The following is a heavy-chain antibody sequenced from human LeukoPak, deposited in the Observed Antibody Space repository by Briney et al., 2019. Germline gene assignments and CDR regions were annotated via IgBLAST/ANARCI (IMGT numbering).Heavy chain of an antibody. J-gene: IGHJ4*02. D-gene: IGHD6-19*01. CDR1: GYTFTSYG. CDR3: ARDLHSSGWYEGFDY. CDR2: ISAYNGNT. Sequence: ASVKVSCKASGYTFTSYGISWVRQAPGQGLEWMGWISAYNGNTNYAQKLQGRVNMTTDTSTSTAYMELRSLRSDDTAVYYCARDLHSSGWYEGFDYWGQGTLVTVSS. V-gene: IGHV1-18*01.